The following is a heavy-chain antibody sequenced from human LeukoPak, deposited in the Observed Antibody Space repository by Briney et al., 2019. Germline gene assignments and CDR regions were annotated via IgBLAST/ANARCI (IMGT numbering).Heavy chain of an antibody. D-gene: IGHD1-26*01. Sequence: SETLSLTCAVDGASLSGFFWNWIRQSPGKGLEWIGEMNQGGGARFNPSLESRVIIAVDTSKNQFTLKVNSVTDADTAVYYCARRSIVGWFDPWGQGTLVTVSS. CDR3: ARRSIVGWFDP. CDR2: MNQGGGA. CDR1: GASLSGFF. V-gene: IGHV4-34*01. J-gene: IGHJ5*02.